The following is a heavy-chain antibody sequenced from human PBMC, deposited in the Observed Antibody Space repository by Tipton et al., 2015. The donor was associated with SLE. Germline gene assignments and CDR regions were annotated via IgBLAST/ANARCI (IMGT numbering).Heavy chain of an antibody. J-gene: IGHJ5*02. CDR1: GYSISSNYY. V-gene: IGHV4-38-2*01. CDR3: ASFEVQGVTPFQNP. Sequence: TLSLTCAVSGYSISSNYYWGWIRQPPGKGLEWIGSIYHSGTTYYNPSLKSRVTISIDTSINQFSLKVSSVTAADTAVYYCASFEVQGVTPFQNPWGHGTLVTVSS. D-gene: IGHD3-10*01. CDR2: IYHSGTT.